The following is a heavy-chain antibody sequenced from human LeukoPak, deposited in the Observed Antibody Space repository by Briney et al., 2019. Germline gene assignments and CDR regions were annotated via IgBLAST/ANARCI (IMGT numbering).Heavy chain of an antibody. Sequence: GGSLRLSCAASGFTFSSYWMSWVRQAPGKGLEWVANIKQDGSEKYYVDSVKGRFTISRDNAKNSLYLQMNSLRAEDTAVYYCARCDFWSGYRSYYYYYYMDVWGKGTTVTVSS. J-gene: IGHJ6*03. D-gene: IGHD3-3*01. CDR3: ARCDFWSGYRSYYYYYYMDV. V-gene: IGHV3-7*01. CDR2: IKQDGSEK. CDR1: GFTFSSYW.